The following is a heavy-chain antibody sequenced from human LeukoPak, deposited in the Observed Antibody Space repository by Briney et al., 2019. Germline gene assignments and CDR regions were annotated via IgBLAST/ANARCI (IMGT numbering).Heavy chain of an antibody. J-gene: IGHJ4*02. Sequence: SVKVSCRASGGTFSSYAISWVRQAPGQGLEWMGGIIPIFGTANYAQKFQGRVTITADKSTSTAYMELSSLRSEDTAVYYCASLGSSGWYNYWGQGTLVTVSS. D-gene: IGHD6-19*01. CDR1: GGTFSSYA. V-gene: IGHV1-69*06. CDR3: ASLGSSGWYNY. CDR2: IIPIFGTA.